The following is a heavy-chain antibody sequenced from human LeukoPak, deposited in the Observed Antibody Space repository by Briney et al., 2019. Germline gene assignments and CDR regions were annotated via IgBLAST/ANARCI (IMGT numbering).Heavy chain of an antibody. Sequence: SETLSLTCAVYGGSFSGYYWSWIRQPPGKGLEWIGEINHSGSTNYNPSFKSRVTMSVDMSKNQFSLKLSSVTAADTAVYYCARVFGSGWYSGFDYWGQGTLVTVSS. CDR1: GGSFSGYY. J-gene: IGHJ4*02. CDR2: INHSGST. CDR3: ARVFGSGWYSGFDY. V-gene: IGHV4-34*01. D-gene: IGHD6-19*01.